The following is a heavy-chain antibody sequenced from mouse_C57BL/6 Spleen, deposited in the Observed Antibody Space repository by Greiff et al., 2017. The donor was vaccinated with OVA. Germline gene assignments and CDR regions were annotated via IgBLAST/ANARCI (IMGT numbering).Heavy chain of an antibody. J-gene: IGHJ1*03. CDR2: IYPGDGDT. CDR3: ERRGRGQGYFDV. D-gene: IGHD3-3*01. V-gene: IGHV1-82*01. CDR1: GYAFSSSW. Sequence: VQLQQSGPELVKPGASVKISCKASGYAFSSSWMNWVKQRPGKGLEWIGRIYPGDGDTNYNGKFKGKATLTADKSSSTAYMQLSSLTSEDSAVYVCERRGRGQGYFDVWGTGTTVTVSS.